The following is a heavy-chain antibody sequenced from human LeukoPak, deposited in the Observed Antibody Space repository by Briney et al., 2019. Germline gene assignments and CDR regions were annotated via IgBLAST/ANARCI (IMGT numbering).Heavy chain of an antibody. D-gene: IGHD6-19*01. CDR2: IYPTGST. CDR1: GGSISSFY. CDR3: ARAAEYSSGWYLFDY. V-gene: IGHV4-4*07. Sequence: SETLSLTCTVSGGSISSFYWTWIRQPAGKGLEWIGRIYPTGSTNYNPSLKSRVTMSVDTSKNQFSLKLSSVTAADTAMYYCARAAEYSSGWYLFDYWGQGTLVTVSA. J-gene: IGHJ4*02.